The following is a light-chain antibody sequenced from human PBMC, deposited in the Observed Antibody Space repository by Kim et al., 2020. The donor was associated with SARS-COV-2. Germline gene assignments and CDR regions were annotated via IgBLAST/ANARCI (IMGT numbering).Light chain of an antibody. Sequence: LSPGEKATLSGRAIQTVSSNYLAWYQQKPGQAPTLLIYGASSRATGIPDRFSGSGSGTDFTLTISSLEPEDFAVYYCQQYVTSPTFGQGTKLEI. V-gene: IGKV3-20*01. CDR2: GAS. CDR3: QQYVTSPT. J-gene: IGKJ2*01. CDR1: QTVSSNY.